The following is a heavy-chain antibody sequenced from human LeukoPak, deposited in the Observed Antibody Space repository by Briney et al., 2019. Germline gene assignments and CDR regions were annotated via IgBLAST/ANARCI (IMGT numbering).Heavy chain of an antibody. V-gene: IGHV4-4*07. CDR2: IYHSGST. D-gene: IGHD6-19*01. J-gene: IGHJ4*02. CDR3: ARVSGIAVAGTEVFDY. CDR1: GGSISSYY. Sequence: SETLSLTCTVSGGSISSYYWSWIRQPAGKGLEWIGSIYHSGSTYYNPSLKSRVTISVDTSKNQFSLKLSSVTAADTAVYYCARVSGIAVAGTEVFDYWGQGTLVTVSS.